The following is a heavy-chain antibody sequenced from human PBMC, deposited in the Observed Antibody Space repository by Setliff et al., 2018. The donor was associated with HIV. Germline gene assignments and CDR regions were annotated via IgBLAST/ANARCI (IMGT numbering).Heavy chain of an antibody. D-gene: IGHD1-26*01. CDR1: GFSLSTSGVG. Sequence: SGPTLVNPTQTLRLTCTFSGFSLSTSGVGVGWIRQPPGKALDWLILIYWDDDKRYSPSLKSRLTISKDTSKSQVVLTMTNMDPVDTATYYCARIVGATTYYYGMDVWGQGTTVTVSS. CDR2: IYWDDDK. J-gene: IGHJ6*02. V-gene: IGHV2-5*02. CDR3: ARIVGATTYYYGMDV.